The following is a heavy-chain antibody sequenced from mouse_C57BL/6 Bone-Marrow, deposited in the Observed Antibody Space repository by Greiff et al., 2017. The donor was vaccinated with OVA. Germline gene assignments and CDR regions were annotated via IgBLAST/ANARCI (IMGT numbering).Heavy chain of an antibody. CDR2: IDPNSGGT. CDR1: GYTFTSYW. CDR3: ARRDGRSFYWYFDV. Sequence: VQLQQPGAELVKPGASVTLSCKASGYTFTSYWMHWVQQRPGRGLEWIGRIDPNSGGTKYNEKFKSKATLTVDKPSSTAYMQLSSLTSEDSAVYYCARRDGRSFYWYFDVWGTGTTVTVAS. D-gene: IGHD1-1*01. J-gene: IGHJ1*03. V-gene: IGHV1-72*01.